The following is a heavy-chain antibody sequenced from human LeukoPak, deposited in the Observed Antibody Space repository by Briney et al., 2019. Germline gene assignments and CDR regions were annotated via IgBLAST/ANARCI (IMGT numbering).Heavy chain of an antibody. CDR3: ARDGVSTILDY. CDR1: GFTFSSYN. D-gene: IGHD5/OR15-5a*01. J-gene: IGHJ4*02. Sequence: GGSLRLSCAASGFTFSSYNMNWVRQAPGKGLEWVSSISSSSGYIYYADSVKGRFTISRDNAKNSLYLHMNGLRAEDTAVYYCARDGVSTILDYWGQGTLVTVSS. CDR2: ISSSSGYI. V-gene: IGHV3-21*01.